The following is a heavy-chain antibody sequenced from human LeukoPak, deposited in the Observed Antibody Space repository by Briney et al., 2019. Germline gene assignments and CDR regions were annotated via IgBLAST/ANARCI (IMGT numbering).Heavy chain of an antibody. V-gene: IGHV1-2*02. D-gene: IGHD2-21*02. J-gene: IGHJ4*02. Sequence: GASVKVSCKASGYTFTGYFMHWVRQAPGQGLEWMGWINPKTGGTSYAQKFQGRVTMTRDTSISTAYMELSNLRSDDTAVYYCARDLNCGGDCYAFEFGAVDYWGQGTLVTVSS. CDR2: INPKTGGT. CDR1: GYTFTGYF. CDR3: ARDLNCGGDCYAFEFGAVDY.